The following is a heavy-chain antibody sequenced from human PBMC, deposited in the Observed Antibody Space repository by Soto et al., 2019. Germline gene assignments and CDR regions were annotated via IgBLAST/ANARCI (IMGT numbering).Heavy chain of an antibody. CDR1: GFTFSSYA. CDR2: ISGSGGST. J-gene: IGHJ3*02. Sequence: GGSLRLSCAASGFTFSSYAMSWVRQAPGKGLEWVSAISGSGGSTYYADSVKGRFTISRDNSKNTLYLQMNSLRAEDTAVYYCAKDSHYYGSGSYDAFDIWGQGTMVTVSS. V-gene: IGHV3-23*01. D-gene: IGHD3-10*01. CDR3: AKDSHYYGSGSYDAFDI.